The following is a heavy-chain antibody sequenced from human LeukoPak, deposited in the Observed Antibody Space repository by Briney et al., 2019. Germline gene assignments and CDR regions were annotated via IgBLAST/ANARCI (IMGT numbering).Heavy chain of an antibody. CDR1: GGSISTNSYY. CDR3: ARDRGNDSSGYYYEYDAFDI. J-gene: IGHJ3*02. CDR2: IYYSGST. Sequence: SETLSLTCTVSGGSISTNSYYWGWIRQPPGKGLEWIGSIYYSGSTYYNPSLKSRVTISVDTSKNQFSLKLSSVTAADTAVYYCARDRGNDSSGYYYEYDAFDIWGQGTMVTVSS. D-gene: IGHD3-22*01. V-gene: IGHV4-39*07.